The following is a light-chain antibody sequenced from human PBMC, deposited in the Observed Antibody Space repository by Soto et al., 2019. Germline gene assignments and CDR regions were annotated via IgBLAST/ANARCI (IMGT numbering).Light chain of an antibody. CDR3: QQYNNWPLYT. CDR2: GAS. J-gene: IGKJ2*01. CDR1: QSVSSN. V-gene: IGKV3-15*01. Sequence: EIVMTQSTATLSVSPGERATLSCRASQSVSSNLAWYQQKPGQAPRLLIYGASTRATGIPVRFSGSGSGTEFSLTISSLHSEDFAVYYCQQYNNWPLYTFGQGTKLEIK.